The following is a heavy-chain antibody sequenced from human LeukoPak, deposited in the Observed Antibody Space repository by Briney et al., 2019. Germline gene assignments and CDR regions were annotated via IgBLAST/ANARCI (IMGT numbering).Heavy chain of an antibody. Sequence: GGSLRLSCAASGFSVSSNYMSWVRQAPGKGLEWVSVIYSTGSTDYADSVKGRFTISRDNSKNTVYLQMNSLRVDDTAVYYCARGYLWFGEGYFQQWGQGTLVTVSS. V-gene: IGHV3-53*01. CDR3: ARGYLWFGEGYFQQ. CDR2: IYSTGST. D-gene: IGHD3-10*01. CDR1: GFSVSSNY. J-gene: IGHJ1*01.